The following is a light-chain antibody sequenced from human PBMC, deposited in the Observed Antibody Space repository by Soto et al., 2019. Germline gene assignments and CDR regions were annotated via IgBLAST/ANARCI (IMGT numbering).Light chain of an antibody. CDR2: RTS. V-gene: IGKV3-15*01. CDR1: QSISSN. Sequence: TKTPATLYLSSYDTATLSFRASQSISSNLAWYQQKPGQAPRLLMFRTSSRATGFQARFSGSGSGTEFNLTISSLQSEDFGVYYFQQYNNGHSANLGGGSKVEI. CDR3: QQYNNGHSAN. J-gene: IGKJ4*01.